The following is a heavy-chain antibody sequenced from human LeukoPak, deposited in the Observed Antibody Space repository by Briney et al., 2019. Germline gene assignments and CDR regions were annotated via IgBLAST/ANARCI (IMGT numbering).Heavy chain of an antibody. CDR3: VRIATVTTPDY. J-gene: IGHJ4*02. Sequence: GGSLRLSCAASGFTFSSYWMHWVRQPLGKGLVWVSRISPDGTTTNYADSVKGRFTISRDNAKNTLYLQMNSLTVEDTALYYCVRIATVTTPDYWGQGTLVTVSS. D-gene: IGHD4-17*01. V-gene: IGHV3-74*01. CDR1: GFTFSSYW. CDR2: ISPDGTTT.